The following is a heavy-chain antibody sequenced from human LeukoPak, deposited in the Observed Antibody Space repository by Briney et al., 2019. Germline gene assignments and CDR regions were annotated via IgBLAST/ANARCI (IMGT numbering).Heavy chain of an antibody. Sequence: GGSPRLSCAASGFTFSDYYMSWIRQAPGKGLEWVSYISSSGSTIYYADSVKGRFTISRDNAKNSLYLQMNSLRAEDTAVYYCARGGYCSGGSCYQRILFDYWGQGTLVTVSS. CDR1: GFTFSDYY. D-gene: IGHD2-15*01. CDR3: ARGGYCSGGSCYQRILFDY. J-gene: IGHJ4*02. V-gene: IGHV3-11*04. CDR2: ISSSGSTI.